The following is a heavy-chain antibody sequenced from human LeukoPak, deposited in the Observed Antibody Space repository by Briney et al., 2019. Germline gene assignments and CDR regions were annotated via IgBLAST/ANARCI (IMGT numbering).Heavy chain of an antibody. CDR2: IGVAGGNT. J-gene: IGHJ3*01. D-gene: IGHD4-23*01. CDR1: GFTLSNSA. V-gene: IGHV1-58*02. CDR3: AAEIYGGNTDCCTFDF. Sequence: ASVKVSCKASGFTLSNSAIQWVRQARGQRLEWIGWIGVAGGNTNYAQTLQGRITITRDMSTSTAYMELTSLRSDDTAVYYCAAEIYGGNTDCCTFDFWGPGTPVTVSS.